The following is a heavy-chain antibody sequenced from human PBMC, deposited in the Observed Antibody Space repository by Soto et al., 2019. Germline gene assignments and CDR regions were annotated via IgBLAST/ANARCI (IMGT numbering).Heavy chain of an antibody. CDR2: SFHNGNT. J-gene: IGHJ5*02. Sequence: QLQLQESGSGLVKPSQTLSLTCTVSGVSITSGGHPWNWIRQPPGKGLECIGYSFHNGNTFYNPSLASRVTIAVDRSKNQFSLKLTSVTAADTAMYFCARGVNFYGSGSYGSEYWFDPWGQGTLVTVSS. V-gene: IGHV4-30-2*01. CDR3: ARGVNFYGSGSYGSEYWFDP. D-gene: IGHD3-10*01. CDR1: GVSITSGGHP.